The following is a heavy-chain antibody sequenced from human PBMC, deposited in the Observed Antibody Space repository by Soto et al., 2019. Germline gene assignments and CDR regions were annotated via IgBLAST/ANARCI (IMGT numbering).Heavy chain of an antibody. CDR1: GFTFSSYG. CDR2: ISYDGSNK. CDR3: AKGVYDSSSWFDP. Sequence: GGSLRLSCAASGFTFSSYGMHWVRQAPGKGLEWVAVISYDGSNKYYADSVKGRFTISRDNSKNTLYLQMNSLRAEDTAVYYCAKGVYDSSSWFDPWGQGTLVTVS. D-gene: IGHD3-22*01. J-gene: IGHJ5*02. V-gene: IGHV3-30*18.